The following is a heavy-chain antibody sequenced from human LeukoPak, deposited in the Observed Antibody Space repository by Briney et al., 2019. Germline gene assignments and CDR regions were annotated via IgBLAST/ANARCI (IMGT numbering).Heavy chain of an antibody. V-gene: IGHV4-59*12. CDR2: IYYSGST. D-gene: IGHD5/OR15-5a*01. CDR1: GGSISSYY. CDR3: AKYVSTGWFDL. Sequence: TSEPLSLTCTVAGGSISSYYWRWIRQPPGKGLGWIGYIYYSGSTNYNPSLKGRVTISADTSMNHFYLKLSCVTAADTAVYYCAKYVSTGWFDLWGKGTLVTVSS. J-gene: IGHJ5*02.